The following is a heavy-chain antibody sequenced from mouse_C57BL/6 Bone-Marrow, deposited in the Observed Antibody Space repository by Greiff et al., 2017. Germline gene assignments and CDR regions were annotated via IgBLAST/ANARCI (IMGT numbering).Heavy chain of an antibody. CDR1: GYTFTDYE. V-gene: IGHV1-15*01. CDR2: IDPETGGT. D-gene: IGHD1-1*01. CDR3: TSGRDYGGSYVEFAY. J-gene: IGHJ3*01. Sequence: VQLQQSGAELVRPGASVTLSCKASGYTFTDYEMHWVKQTPVHGLEWIGAIDPETGGTAYNQKFKGKAILTADKSSSTAYMELRSLTSEDSAVYYCTSGRDYGGSYVEFAYWGQGTLVTVSA.